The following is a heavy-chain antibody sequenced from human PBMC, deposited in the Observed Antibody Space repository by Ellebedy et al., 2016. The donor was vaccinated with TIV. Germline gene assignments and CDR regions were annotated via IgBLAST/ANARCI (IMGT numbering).Heavy chain of an antibody. J-gene: IGHJ4*02. D-gene: IGHD3-22*01. CDR1: GFTFSDYY. V-gene: IGHV3-11*01. CDR2: ISYSRTII. Sequence: PGGSLRLSCAASGFTFSDYYMTWIRQAPGKGLEWVSYISYSRTIILYADSVKGRFTISRDNAKNSLYLQMNSLRAEDTAVYYCARVDYYESSGYRGGNDYWGQGTLVTVSS. CDR3: ARVDYYESSGYRGGNDY.